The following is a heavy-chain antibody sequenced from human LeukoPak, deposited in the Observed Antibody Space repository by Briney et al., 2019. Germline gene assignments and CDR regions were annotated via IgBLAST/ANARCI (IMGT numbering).Heavy chain of an antibody. Sequence: ASVTVSCKASGYTFTSYYMHWVRQAPGQGLEWMGIINPSGGSTSYAQKFQGRVTMTRDMSTSTVYMELSSLRSEDTAVYYCARGGGYGPNYYYYYYMDVWGKGTTVTVSS. CDR3: ARGGGYGPNYYYYYYMDV. D-gene: IGHD5-18*01. V-gene: IGHV1-46*01. CDR1: GYTFTSYY. CDR2: INPSGGST. J-gene: IGHJ6*03.